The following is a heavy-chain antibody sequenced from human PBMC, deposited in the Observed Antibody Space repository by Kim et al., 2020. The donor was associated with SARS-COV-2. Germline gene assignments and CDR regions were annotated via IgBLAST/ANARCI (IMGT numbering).Heavy chain of an antibody. Sequence: KYCVDSVKGRFTISRDNAKNSLYLQMNSLRAEDTAVYYCARLGSSSWHFDYWGQGTLVTVSS. J-gene: IGHJ4*02. CDR2: K. V-gene: IGHV3-7*04. CDR3: ARLGSSSWHFDY. D-gene: IGHD6-13*01.